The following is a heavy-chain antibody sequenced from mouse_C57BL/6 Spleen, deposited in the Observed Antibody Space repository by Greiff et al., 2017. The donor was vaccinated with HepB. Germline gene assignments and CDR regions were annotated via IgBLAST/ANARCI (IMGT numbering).Heavy chain of an antibody. Sequence: VQLKESGPGLVKPSQSLSLTCSVTGYSITSGYYWNWIRQFPGNKLEWMGYISYDGSNNYNPSLKNRISITRDTSKNQFFLKLNSVTTEDTATYYCARDDYGSSYVSFAYWGQGTLVTVSA. CDR2: ISYDGSN. J-gene: IGHJ3*01. CDR1: GYSITSGYY. CDR3: ARDDYGSSYVSFAY. V-gene: IGHV3-6*01. D-gene: IGHD1-1*01.